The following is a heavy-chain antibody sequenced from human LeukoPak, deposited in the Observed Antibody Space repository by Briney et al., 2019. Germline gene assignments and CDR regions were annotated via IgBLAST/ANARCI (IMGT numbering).Heavy chain of an antibody. CDR2: INIGDGCT. V-gene: IGHV1-46*01. CDR1: GNTFTSSH. Sequence: ASVKVSCKASGNTFTSSHMHWVRQAPGQGLEWMGIINIGDGCTKYAQKFQGRVTITRDTSTSTLYMELSSLRSEDTAVYYCAKDRGGSYTFDIWGQGTMVTVSS. J-gene: IGHJ3*02. CDR3: AKDRGGSYTFDI. D-gene: IGHD3-16*01.